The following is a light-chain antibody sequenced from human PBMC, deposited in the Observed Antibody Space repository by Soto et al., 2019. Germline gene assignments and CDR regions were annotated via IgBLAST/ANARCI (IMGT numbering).Light chain of an antibody. CDR1: QGISNY. CDR2: AAS. V-gene: IGKV1-27*01. J-gene: IGKJ2*01. Sequence: DIQMTQSPSSLSASVGDRVTITCRASQGISNYLAWYQQKPGKVPKLLIYAASTLQSGVPSRFSGSGSGTEFTLTISSLQPEDIATYYCQKYKRAPHTLGEGTRLDIK. CDR3: QKYKRAPHT.